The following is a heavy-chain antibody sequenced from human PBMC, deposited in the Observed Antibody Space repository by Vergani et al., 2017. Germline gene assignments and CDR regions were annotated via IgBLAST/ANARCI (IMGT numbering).Heavy chain of an antibody. CDR3: AKEVQQLGFDY. V-gene: IGHV3-9*01. D-gene: IGHD6-13*01. Sequence: EVQLVESGGGLVQPGRSLRLSCAASGFTFDDYAMHWVRQAPGKGLEWVSGISWNSGSIGYADSVKGRFTISRDNAKNSLYLQMNRLRAEGTALYYCAKEVQQLGFDYWGQGTLVTVSS. J-gene: IGHJ4*02. CDR2: ISWNSGSI. CDR1: GFTFDDYA.